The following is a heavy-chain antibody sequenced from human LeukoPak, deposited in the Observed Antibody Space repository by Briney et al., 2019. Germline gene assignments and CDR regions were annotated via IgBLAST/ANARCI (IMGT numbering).Heavy chain of an antibody. CDR1: GGTFNSHG. Sequence: ASVKVSCKTSGGTFNSHGIGWVRQAPGQGLEWMGGIIPIFQTATYAENFQDRLTIIADESTNTVYMELSSLRSDDTAVYYCARDYNYDSSASDDALDVWGQGTTVTVSS. D-gene: IGHD3-22*01. V-gene: IGHV1-69*01. J-gene: IGHJ3*01. CDR3: ARDYNYDSSASDDALDV. CDR2: IIPIFQTA.